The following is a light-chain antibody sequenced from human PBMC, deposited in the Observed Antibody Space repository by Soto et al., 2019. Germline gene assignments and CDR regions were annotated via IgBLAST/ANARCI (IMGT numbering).Light chain of an antibody. CDR1: QRLSASD. CDR3: QQYTDWPIT. V-gene: IGKV3-20*01. J-gene: IGKJ5*01. CDR2: GVS. Sequence: EIVLTQSPGTLSLSPGQRATLSCRASQRLSASDIAWYQQKPGQAPKFLIYGVSSRATGIPDRFSGSGSGTDFTLTITSLQSDDFAVYFCQQYTDWPITFGQGTRLEIK.